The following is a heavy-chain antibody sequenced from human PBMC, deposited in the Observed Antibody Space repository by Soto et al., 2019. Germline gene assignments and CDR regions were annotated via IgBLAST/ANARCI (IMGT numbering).Heavy chain of an antibody. CDR3: TPAGGYYDSSGYYYGGTSYYGMDV. CDR2: IIPIFGTA. CDR1: GGTFSSYA. J-gene: IGHJ6*02. Sequence: ASVKVSCKASGGTFSSYAISWVRQAPGQGLEWMGGIIPIFGTANYAQKFQGRVTITADESTSTAYTAYLQMNSLKTEDTAVYYCTPAGGYYDSSGYYYGGTSYYGMDVWGQGTTVTVSS. D-gene: IGHD3-22*01. V-gene: IGHV1-69*13.